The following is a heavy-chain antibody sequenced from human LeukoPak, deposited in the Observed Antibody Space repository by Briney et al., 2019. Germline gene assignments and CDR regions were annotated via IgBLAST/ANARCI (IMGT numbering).Heavy chain of an antibody. CDR3: ARADAGDYYYYMDV. CDR1: GFTFSSYA. CDR2: ISGSGSST. D-gene: IGHD3-10*01. V-gene: IGHV3-23*01. Sequence: GGSLRLSCAASGFTFSSYAMSWVRQAPGKGLEWVSAISGSGSSTYYADSVKGRFTISRDNSKNTLYLQMNSLRAGDTAVYYCARADAGDYYYYMDVWGKGTTVTVSS. J-gene: IGHJ6*03.